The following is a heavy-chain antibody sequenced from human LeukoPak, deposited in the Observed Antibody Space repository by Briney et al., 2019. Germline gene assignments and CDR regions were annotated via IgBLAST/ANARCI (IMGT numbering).Heavy chain of an antibody. CDR1: GFIFSNYV. J-gene: IGHJ6*02. CDR3: ARATESSSRSLVYGMDV. D-gene: IGHD4-11*01. Sequence: GGSLRLSCAASGFIFSNYVMHWVRQAPGKGLEWVAVISYEGSSKYYANSVKGRFTISRDNSRDTLYLEMNNLRGEDTALYYCARATESSSRSLVYGMDVWGQGTTVTVSS. CDR2: ISYEGSSK. V-gene: IGHV3-30*03.